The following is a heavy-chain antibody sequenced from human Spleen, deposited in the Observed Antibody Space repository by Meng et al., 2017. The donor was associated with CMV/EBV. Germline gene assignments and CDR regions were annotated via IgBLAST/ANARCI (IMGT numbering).Heavy chain of an antibody. V-gene: IGHV4-34*01. D-gene: IGHD2-2*01. Sequence: FSGYYWSWIRQPPGKGLEWIGEINHSGSSDYNPSLKSRVTTSLDTSKSQFSLKLGSVTAADTAVYYCARIIVVVPAAPRISYWYFDLWGRGTLVTVSS. J-gene: IGHJ2*01. CDR3: ARIIVVVPAAPRISYWYFDL. CDR1: FSGYY. CDR2: INHSGSS.